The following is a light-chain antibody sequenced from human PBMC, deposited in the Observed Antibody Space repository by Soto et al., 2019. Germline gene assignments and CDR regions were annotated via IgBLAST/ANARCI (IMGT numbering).Light chain of an antibody. Sequence: EIVLTQSPGTLSLCPGERATLSCRASQSVSRNYLAWYQHKPGQAPTLLIYGASRRTPGIPDRFSGRGSGTDFTLTISGLEPEDFAVYYCQQYGDSPRTFGQGTKVEIK. CDR3: QQYGDSPRT. J-gene: IGKJ1*01. V-gene: IGKV3-20*01. CDR1: QSVSRNY. CDR2: GAS.